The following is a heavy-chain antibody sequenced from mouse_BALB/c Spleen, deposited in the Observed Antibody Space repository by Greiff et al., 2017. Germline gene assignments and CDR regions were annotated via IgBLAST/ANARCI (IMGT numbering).Heavy chain of an antibody. D-gene: IGHD1-2*01. CDR3: TRAGFITTAHWYFDV. Sequence: EVMLVESGGGLVQPGGSMKLSCVASGFTFSNYWMNWVRQSPEKGLEWVAEIRLKSNNYATHYAESVKGRFTISRDDSKSSVYLQMNNLRAEDTGIYYCTRAGFITTAHWYFDVWGAGTTVTVSS. CDR1: GFTFSNYW. CDR2: IRLKSNNYAT. J-gene: IGHJ1*01. V-gene: IGHV6-6*02.